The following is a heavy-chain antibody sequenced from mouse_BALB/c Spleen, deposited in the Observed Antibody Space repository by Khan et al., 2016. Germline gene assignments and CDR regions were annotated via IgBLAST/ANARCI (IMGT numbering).Heavy chain of an antibody. J-gene: IGHJ4*01. V-gene: IGHV1-9*01. CDR3: ARSGLKRGPYAMDY. Sequence: QVQLQQSGAELMKPGASVKISCKATGYTFSSYWIEWVKQRPGHGLEWIGEILPGSGSTNYNEKFKAKATFTADTSSNTAYMQLSSLTSEDSAVYYCARSGLKRGPYAMDYWGQGTSVTVSS. CDR2: ILPGSGST. D-gene: IGHD3-1*01. CDR1: GYTFSSYW.